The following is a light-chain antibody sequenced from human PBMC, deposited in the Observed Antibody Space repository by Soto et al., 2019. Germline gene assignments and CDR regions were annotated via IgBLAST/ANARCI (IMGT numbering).Light chain of an antibody. CDR2: KVS. CDR1: QSLRTW. Sequence: DIQMTQSPSTLSASIGDRVTITCRASQSLRTWLAWFQQKPGKAPKGLIYKVSSLESGVPPRFSGSGSETLFTLTIDSLQPDDFATYDCLQYDTYPWTFGQGTKVEIK. V-gene: IGKV1-5*03. J-gene: IGKJ1*01. CDR3: LQYDTYPWT.